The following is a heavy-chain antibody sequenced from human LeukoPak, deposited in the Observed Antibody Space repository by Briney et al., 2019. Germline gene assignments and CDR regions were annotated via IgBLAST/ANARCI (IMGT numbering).Heavy chain of an antibody. V-gene: IGHV3-23*01. J-gene: IGHJ4*02. CDR3: AKGSQKIDY. CDR2: ISGNGVST. CDR1: GFTFSSYA. Sequence: GGSLRLSCATSGFTFSSYAMSWVRQAPGKGLEWVSAISGNGVSTYYADSVKGRFTISRDNSKNTMYLQMDSLRAEDTAVFYCAKGSQKIDYWGQGTLVTVSS.